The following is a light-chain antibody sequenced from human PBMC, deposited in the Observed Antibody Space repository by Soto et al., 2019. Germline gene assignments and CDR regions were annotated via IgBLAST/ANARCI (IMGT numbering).Light chain of an antibody. J-gene: IGLJ3*02. CDR1: SSDVGGYNY. CDR3: SSYAGSNILV. Sequence: QSALTQPPYASGSPGQSVTISCTGTSSDVGGYNYVSWYQQHPGKVPKLMIYEVTKRPSGVPDRFSGSKSGNTASLTVSGLQAEDEADYYCSSYAGSNILVFGGGTKVTVL. V-gene: IGLV2-8*01. CDR2: EVT.